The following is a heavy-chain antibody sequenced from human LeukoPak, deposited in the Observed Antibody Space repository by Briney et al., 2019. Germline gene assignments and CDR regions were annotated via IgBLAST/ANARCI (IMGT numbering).Heavy chain of an antibody. V-gene: IGHV1-69*13. J-gene: IGHJ4*02. CDR3: ASSWYYYDSSGYYLY. CDR1: GGTFSSYA. D-gene: IGHD3-22*01. CDR2: IIPIFGTA. Sequence: SVKVSCKASGGTFSSYAISWVRQAPGQGLEWMGGIIPIFGTASYAQKFQGRVTITADESTSTAYMELSSLRSEDTAVYYCASSWYYYDSSGYYLYWGQGTLVTVSS.